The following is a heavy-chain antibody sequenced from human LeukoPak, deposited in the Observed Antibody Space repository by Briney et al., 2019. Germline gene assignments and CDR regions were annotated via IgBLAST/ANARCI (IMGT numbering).Heavy chain of an antibody. J-gene: IGHJ4*02. Sequence: SETLSLTCTVSGGSIRGTSYYLGWIRQPPGKGLEWIGGLYYSGTTYYNPSLKSRVTVSLDTSRNQFSLKLSSVTAADTAVYSSTYYSGSGEYNWGQGTLVTVSS. CDR2: LYYSGTT. CDR1: GGSIRGTSYY. V-gene: IGHV4-39*07. CDR3: TYYSGSGEYN. D-gene: IGHD3-10*01.